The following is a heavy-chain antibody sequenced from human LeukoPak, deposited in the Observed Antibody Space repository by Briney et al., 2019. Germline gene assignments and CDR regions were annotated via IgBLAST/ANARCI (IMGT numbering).Heavy chain of an antibody. J-gene: IGHJ5*02. D-gene: IGHD3-10*01. CDR2: IRSKTHGGTT. CDR3: TRAPSLSWFDP. V-gene: IGHV3-49*04. CDR1: GFTFGDYA. Sequence: GGSLRLSCTASGFTFGDYAMSWARQAPGKGLEWVGFIRSKTHGGTTEYAASVKGGFIISRGDSRSIAYLQMNSLKTEDTAVYYCTRAPSLSWFDPWGQGTLVTVSS.